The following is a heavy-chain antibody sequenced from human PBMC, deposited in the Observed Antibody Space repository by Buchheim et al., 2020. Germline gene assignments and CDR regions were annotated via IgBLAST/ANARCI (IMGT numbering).Heavy chain of an antibody. CDR3: AIHAREQLWTFRFDP. V-gene: IGHV3-11*01. J-gene: IGHJ5*02. D-gene: IGHD1/OR15-1a*01. CDR2: ISDSSI. Sequence: QVQLVESGGGLVKPGGSLRLSCATSGFTFNDFHMSWIRQAPGKGLEWISYISDSSISYEDSVRGRFTISRDNSKSSLYLQMHNLRAEDTAVYYCAIHAREQLWTFRFDPWGQGT. CDR1: GFTFNDFH.